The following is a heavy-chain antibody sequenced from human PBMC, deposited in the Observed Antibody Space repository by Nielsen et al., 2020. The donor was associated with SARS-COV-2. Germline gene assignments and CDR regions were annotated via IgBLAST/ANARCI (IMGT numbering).Heavy chain of an antibody. Sequence: GESLKISCAGSGFTFSRHVMHWVRQAPGKGLEWVSIIGAGGDNIYYADSVKGRFTISRDNSKNTLYLQINSLRADDTAVYYCATQADGYKSPYDYWGQGTLVTVSS. D-gene: IGHD3-10*01. CDR2: IGAGGDNI. CDR3: ATQADGYKSPYDY. CDR1: GFTFSRHV. J-gene: IGHJ4*02. V-gene: IGHV3-23*01.